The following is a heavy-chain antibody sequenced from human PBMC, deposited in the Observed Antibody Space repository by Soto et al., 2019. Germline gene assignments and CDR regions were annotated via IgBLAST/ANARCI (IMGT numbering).Heavy chain of an antibody. J-gene: IGHJ4*02. V-gene: IGHV4-39*01. CDR1: GSSISSNSYY. Sequence: QLQLQESRPGMVKPSETLSLACTVSGSSISSNSYYWEWIRQPPGKGQEWFGSKYYSGATYHNPTLQRRVTISVDTSKNQFSLHLSSVTAADTAVYYCARHAAYDSVWGKSDGSDYWGQGTLVTVSS. CDR2: KYYSGAT. D-gene: IGHD3-16*01. CDR3: ARHAAYDSVWGKSDGSDY.